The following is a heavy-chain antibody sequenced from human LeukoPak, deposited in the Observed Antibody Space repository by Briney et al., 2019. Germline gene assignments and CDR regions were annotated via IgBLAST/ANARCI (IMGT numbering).Heavy chain of an antibody. CDR2: ISYDGSNK. Sequence: GGSLRLSCAASGFTFSSYGMHWVRQAPGKGLEWVAVISYDGSNKYYADSVKGRFTISRDNSKNTLYLQMDSLRAEDTAMYYCAGGQGWHFNLWGRGTLITVSS. J-gene: IGHJ2*01. V-gene: IGHV3-30*03. CDR3: AGGQGWHFNL. D-gene: IGHD2-15*01. CDR1: GFTFSSYG.